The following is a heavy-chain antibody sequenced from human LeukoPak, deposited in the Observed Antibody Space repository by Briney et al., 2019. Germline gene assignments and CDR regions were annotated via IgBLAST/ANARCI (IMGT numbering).Heavy chain of an antibody. D-gene: IGHD3-22*01. V-gene: IGHV4-59*08. Sequence: SETLSLTCTVSGGSISSYYWSWIRQPPGKGLEWIGYIYYSGSTNYSPSLKSRVTISVDTSKNQFSLKLSSVTAADTAVYYCARLETYYYDSSGYFWFDPWGQGTLVTVSS. J-gene: IGHJ5*02. CDR3: ARLETYYYDSSGYFWFDP. CDR2: IYYSGST. CDR1: GGSISSYY.